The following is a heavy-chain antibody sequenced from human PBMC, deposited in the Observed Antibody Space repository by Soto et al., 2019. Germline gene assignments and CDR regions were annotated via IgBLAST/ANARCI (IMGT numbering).Heavy chain of an antibody. Sequence: QLQLQESGPGLVKPSQTLSLTGTVSGGSISRGDYYWSWIRKPPGKGLEWIGYIYYSGSTYYNPSLKSRVTISVDTSKNQFSLKLSSVTAADTAVYYCARVARITGTIDYWGQGTLVTVSS. V-gene: IGHV4-30-4*01. CDR2: IYYSGST. D-gene: IGHD1-7*01. J-gene: IGHJ4*02. CDR3: ARVARITGTIDY. CDR1: GGSISRGDYY.